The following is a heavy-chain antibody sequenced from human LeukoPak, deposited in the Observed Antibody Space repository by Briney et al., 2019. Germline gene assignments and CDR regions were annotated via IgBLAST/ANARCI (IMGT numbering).Heavy chain of an antibody. CDR2: IKQDGSEK. V-gene: IGHV3-7*01. D-gene: IGHD5-18*01. CDR1: GFTFSSYA. J-gene: IGHJ4*02. CDR3: ARSRGYSYGGFDY. Sequence: GGSLRLSCAASGFTFSSYAMSWVRQAPGKGLEWVANIKQDGSEKYYVDSVKGRFTISRDNAKNSLYLQMNSLRAEDTAVYYCARSRGYSYGGFDYWGQGTLVTVSS.